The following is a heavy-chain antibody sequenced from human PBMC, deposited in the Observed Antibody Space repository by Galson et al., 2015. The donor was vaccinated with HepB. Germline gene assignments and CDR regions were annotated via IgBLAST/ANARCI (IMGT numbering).Heavy chain of an antibody. CDR2: IKRKTDGETT. V-gene: IGHV3-15*01. CDR1: GFPFNNAW. CDR3: TTDVYYSTYWSWLDP. D-gene: IGHD2-8*02. Sequence: SLRLSCAASGFPFNNAWMTWVRQAPGMGLEWVGRIKRKTDGETTDYAASVKGRFTISRDDSKNRLYLQMNSLETEDTAVYYRTTDVYYSTYWSWLDPWGQGTLVTVSS. J-gene: IGHJ5*02.